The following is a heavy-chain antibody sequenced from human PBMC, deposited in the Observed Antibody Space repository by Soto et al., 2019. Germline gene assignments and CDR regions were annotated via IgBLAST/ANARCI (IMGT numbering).Heavy chain of an antibody. D-gene: IGHD3-10*01. CDR3: ARAGNPNYYYYYGMDV. Sequence: GASVKVSCKASGYTFTGYYMHWVRQAPGQGLEWMGWINPNSGGTNYAQKFQGWVTMTRDTSISTAYMELSRLRSDDTAVYYCARAGNPNYYYYYGMDVWGQGTTVTVSS. CDR2: INPNSGGT. J-gene: IGHJ6*02. CDR1: GYTFTGYY. V-gene: IGHV1-2*04.